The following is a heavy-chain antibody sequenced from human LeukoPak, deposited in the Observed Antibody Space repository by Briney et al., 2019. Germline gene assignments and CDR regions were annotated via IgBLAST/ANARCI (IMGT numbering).Heavy chain of an antibody. CDR2: IYYSGST. V-gene: IGHV4-59*01. Sequence: SETLSLTCTVSGGSISSYYWSWIRQPPGKGLEWIGYIYYSGSTNYNPSLKSRVTISVYTSKNQFSLKLSSVTAADTAVYYCARGHYYYDSSGYHDAFDIWGQGTMVTVSS. D-gene: IGHD3-22*01. CDR3: ARGHYYYDSSGYHDAFDI. J-gene: IGHJ3*02. CDR1: GGSISSYY.